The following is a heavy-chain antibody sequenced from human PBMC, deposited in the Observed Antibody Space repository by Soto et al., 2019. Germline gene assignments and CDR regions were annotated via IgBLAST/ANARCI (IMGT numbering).Heavy chain of an antibody. J-gene: IGHJ3*02. CDR3: ARDSGILTGYSTPDAFDI. V-gene: IGHV4-39*02. Sequence: QLQLQESGPGLVKPSETLSLTCTVSGGSISSSSYYWGWIRQPPGKGLEWIGSIYYSGSTYYNPSLKSRVTISVDTSKNQYSLKLSSVTAADTAVYYCARDSGILTGYSTPDAFDIWGQGTMVTVSS. CDR1: GGSISSSSYY. D-gene: IGHD3-9*01. CDR2: IYYSGST.